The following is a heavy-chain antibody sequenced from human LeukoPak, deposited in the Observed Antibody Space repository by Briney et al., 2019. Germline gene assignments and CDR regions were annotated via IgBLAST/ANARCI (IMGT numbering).Heavy chain of an antibody. CDR1: GGSISSGGYY. J-gene: IGHJ4*02. Sequence: SQTLSLTCTVSGGSISSGGYYWSWIRQHPGKGLEWIGYIYYSGSTYYNPSLKSRVTISVDTSKNQFSLKLSSVTAADTAVYYCARRGYGSGGIGYWGQGTLVTVSS. CDR2: IYYSGST. V-gene: IGHV4-31*03. CDR3: ARRGYGSGGIGY. D-gene: IGHD3-10*01.